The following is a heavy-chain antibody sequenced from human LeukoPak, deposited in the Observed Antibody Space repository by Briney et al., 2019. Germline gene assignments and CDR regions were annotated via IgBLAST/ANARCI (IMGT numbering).Heavy chain of an antibody. CDR3: ARDQNGGNPVAFSDDAFDI. CDR1: GGTFNNYA. CDR2: ISAYNGNT. D-gene: IGHD4-23*01. Sequence: VASVKVSCKASGGTFNNYAISWVRQAPGQGLEWMGWISAYNGNTHYAQSVQGRVTMTTDTSTSTAYMELRSLRSDDTAVYYCARDQNGGNPVAFSDDAFDIWGQGTMVTVSS. J-gene: IGHJ3*02. V-gene: IGHV1-18*01.